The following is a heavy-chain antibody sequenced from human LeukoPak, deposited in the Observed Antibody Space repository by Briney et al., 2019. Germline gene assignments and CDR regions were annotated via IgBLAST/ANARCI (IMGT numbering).Heavy chain of an antibody. D-gene: IGHD1-26*01. J-gene: IGHJ4*02. CDR3: ARGTVGATTKFDY. CDR2: IYYSGST. CDR1: GGSISTTTYY. Sequence: PSETLSLTCSVSGGSISTTTYYWGWIRQPPGKGLEWIGSIYYSGSTNYNPSLKSRVTISVDTSKNQFSLKLSSVTAADTAVYYCARGTVGATTKFDYWGQGTLVTVSS. V-gene: IGHV4-39*07.